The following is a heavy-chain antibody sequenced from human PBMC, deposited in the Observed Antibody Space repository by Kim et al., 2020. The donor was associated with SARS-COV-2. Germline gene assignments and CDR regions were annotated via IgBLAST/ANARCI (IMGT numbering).Heavy chain of an antibody. CDR3: ARGSSGSYPRAFDI. CDR2: INSDGSST. CDR1: GVTFSSYW. Sequence: GGSLRLSCAASGVTFSSYWMHWVRQAPGKGLVWVSRINSDGSSTTYADSVKGRFTISRDNAKNTLYLQMNSLRAEDTAVYYCARGSSGSYPRAFDIWGQGTMVTVSS. J-gene: IGHJ3*02. D-gene: IGHD1-26*01. V-gene: IGHV3-74*01.